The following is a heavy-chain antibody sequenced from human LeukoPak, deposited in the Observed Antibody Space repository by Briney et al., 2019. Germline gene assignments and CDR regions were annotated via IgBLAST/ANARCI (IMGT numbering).Heavy chain of an antibody. V-gene: IGHV3-21*01. Sequence: GGFLRLSCAASGFTFSSYSMNWVRQAPGKGLEWVSSISSSSSYIYYADSVKGRFTISRDNAKNSLYLQMNSLRAEDTAVYYCAREFQAPYYFDYWGQGTLVTVSS. CDR1: GFTFSSYS. J-gene: IGHJ4*02. CDR2: ISSSSSYI. CDR3: AREFQAPYYFDY.